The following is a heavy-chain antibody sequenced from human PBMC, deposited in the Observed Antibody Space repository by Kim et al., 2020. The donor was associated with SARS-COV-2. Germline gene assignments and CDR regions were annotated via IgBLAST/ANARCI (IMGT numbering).Heavy chain of an antibody. CDR1: GFTFSSHW. J-gene: IGHJ4*02. D-gene: IGHD6-19*01. CDR2: INSDGSTI. V-gene: IGHV3-74*01. Sequence: GGSLRLSCAASGFTFSSHWMHWVRQAPGKGLVWVSRINSDGSTISYADSVKGRFTISRDNAKNTLYLQINSLRAEDTAVYYCARRQFTSVWYYFYYLFQG. CDR3: ARRQFTSVWYYFYY.